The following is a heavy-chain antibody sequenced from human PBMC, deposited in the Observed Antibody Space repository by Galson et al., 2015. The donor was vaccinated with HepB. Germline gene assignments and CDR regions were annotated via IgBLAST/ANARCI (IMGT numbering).Heavy chain of an antibody. Sequence: RLSCAASGFTFSSYDMHWVRQATGKGLEWVSAIGTAGDTYYPGSVKGRFTISRENAKNSLYLQMNSLRAGDTAVYYCARSSGYYGMDVWGQGTTVTVSS. CDR1: GFTFSSYD. CDR2: IGTAGDT. D-gene: IGHD1-26*01. CDR3: ARSSGYYGMDV. J-gene: IGHJ6*02. V-gene: IGHV3-13*01.